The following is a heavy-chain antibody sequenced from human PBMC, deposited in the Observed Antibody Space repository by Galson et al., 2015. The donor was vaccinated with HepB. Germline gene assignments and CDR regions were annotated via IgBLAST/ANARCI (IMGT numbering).Heavy chain of an antibody. CDR1: GFTFDDYA. CDR3: ANENY. Sequence: SLRLSCAASGFTFDDYAMHWVRQAPGKGLEWVSGISWNGGSTRYADSVKGRFTISRDNAKNSLYLQMNSLRSEDTAVYFCANENYWGQGTLVTVSS. CDR2: ISWNGGST. J-gene: IGHJ4*02. V-gene: IGHV3-9*01.